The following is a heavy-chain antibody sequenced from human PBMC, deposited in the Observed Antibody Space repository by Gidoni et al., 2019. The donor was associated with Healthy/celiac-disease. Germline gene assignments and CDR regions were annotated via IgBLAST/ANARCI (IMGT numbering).Heavy chain of an antibody. CDR2: ISNNSLSI. CDR1: GFTFSKYS. V-gene: IGHV3-48*01. J-gene: IGHJ4*02. D-gene: IGHD2-15*01. CDR3: LVSGY. Sequence: EVQLVESGGGLVQPGGSLRLSCTASGFTFSKYSMNWVRQAPGKGLEWVSYISNNSLSIYNADSVKGRFSISRDNAKNSLFLQMNSLRAEDTAVYYCLVSGYWGQGTLVTVSS.